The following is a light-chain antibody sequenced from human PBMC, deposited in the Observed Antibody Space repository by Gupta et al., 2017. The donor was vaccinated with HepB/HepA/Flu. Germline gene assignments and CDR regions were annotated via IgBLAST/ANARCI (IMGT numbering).Light chain of an antibody. Sequence: QAVLTQPPPTSWAPGPGVTISCSGSSSNIGNDNAYWYQQLPGTAPKLLIYNDNPRPSGVPDRFSGSKSGTTASLAISGLRAEDEADYYCVGWDDSLSGYVFGAGTKVTVL. CDR2: NDN. V-gene: IGLV1-47*02. J-gene: IGLJ1*01. CDR1: SSNIGNDN. CDR3: VGWDDSLSGYV.